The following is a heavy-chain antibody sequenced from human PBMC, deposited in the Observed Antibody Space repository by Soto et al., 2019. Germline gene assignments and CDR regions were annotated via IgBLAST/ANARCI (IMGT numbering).Heavy chain of an antibody. CDR3: ARGPLSLYSADVR. J-gene: IGHJ4*02. CDR2: IDPKSGGT. CDR1: GPTFIAYY. Sequence: QLVQSGAEVKKPGASVRASCKTSGPTFIAYYIHWVRQAPGQGLEWMGWIDPKSGGTTYERKFLGRVTFTRDTSENTVYMELSSLTSEDTAIYCCARGPLSLYSADVRWGRGTPVTVSS. D-gene: IGHD6-13*01. V-gene: IGHV1-2*02.